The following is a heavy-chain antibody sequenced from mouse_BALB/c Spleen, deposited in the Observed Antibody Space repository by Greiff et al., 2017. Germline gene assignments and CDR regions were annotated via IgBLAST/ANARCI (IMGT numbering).Heavy chain of an antibody. CDR3: ARSIYYGNYALYFDV. D-gene: IGHD2-1*01. Sequence: DVHLVESGPDLVKPSQSLSLTCTVTGYSITSGYSWHWIRQFPGNKLEWMGYIHYSGSTNYNPSLKSRISITRDTSKNQFFLQLNSVTTEDTATYYCARSIYYGNYALYFDVWGAGTTVTVSS. V-gene: IGHV3-1*02. J-gene: IGHJ1*01. CDR2: IHYSGST. CDR1: GYSITSGYS.